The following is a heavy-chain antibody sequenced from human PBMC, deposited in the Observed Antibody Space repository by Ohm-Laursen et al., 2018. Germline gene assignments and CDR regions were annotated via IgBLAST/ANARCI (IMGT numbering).Heavy chain of an antibody. CDR3: ASKASTYSNYVIDYYYGMDV. V-gene: IGHV1-69*01. CDR1: GGTFSSYA. J-gene: IGHJ6*02. Sequence: SSVKVSCQVSGGTFSSYAISWVRQAPGQGLEWMGGIIPIFGTANYAQKFQGRVTITADESTSTACMELSSLRSEDTAVYYCASKASTYSNYVIDYYYGMDVWGQGTTVTVSS. CDR2: IIPIFGTA. D-gene: IGHD4-11*01.